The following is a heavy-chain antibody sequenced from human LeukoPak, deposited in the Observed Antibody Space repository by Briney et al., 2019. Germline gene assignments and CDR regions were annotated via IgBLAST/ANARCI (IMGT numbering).Heavy chain of an antibody. Sequence: GGSLRLSCAASGFTFSSYSMNWVRQAPGKGREWVSSISSSSSYIYYADSVKGRFTISRDNAKNSLYLQMNSLRAEDTAVYYCASWGPYCSGGSCYMVDYWGQGTLVTVSS. D-gene: IGHD2-15*01. CDR2: ISSSSSYI. CDR3: ASWGPYCSGGSCYMVDY. V-gene: IGHV3-21*01. J-gene: IGHJ4*02. CDR1: GFTFSSYS.